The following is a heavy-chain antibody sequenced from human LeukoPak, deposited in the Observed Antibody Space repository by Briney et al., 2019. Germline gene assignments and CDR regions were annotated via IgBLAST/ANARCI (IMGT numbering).Heavy chain of an antibody. V-gene: IGHV1-69*04. Sequence: ASVTVSFTASGGTFSIYAISWVRQAPGQGLEWVGRIIPILGIANYAQKFQGRVTITADKSTSTAYMELSSLRSEDTAVYYCAREVTSGSYENYWGQGTLVTVSS. CDR2: IIPILGIA. J-gene: IGHJ4*02. D-gene: IGHD1-26*01. CDR3: AREVTSGSYENY. CDR1: GGTFSIYA.